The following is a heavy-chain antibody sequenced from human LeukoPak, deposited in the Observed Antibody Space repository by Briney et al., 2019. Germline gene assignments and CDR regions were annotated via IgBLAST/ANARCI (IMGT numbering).Heavy chain of an antibody. D-gene: IGHD3-10*01. CDR1: GFTFSSYS. J-gene: IGHJ4*02. CDR2: VSKKSDYM. V-gene: IGHV3-9*01. CDR3: AKERYDGSGAAYDN. Sequence: GGSLRLSCAASGFTFSSYSMNWVRQAPGKGLEWVSGVSKKSDYMAYADSVKGRFTISRDNAKNSLYLQMNSLRAEDTALYYCAKERYDGSGAAYDNWGQGTLVTVSS.